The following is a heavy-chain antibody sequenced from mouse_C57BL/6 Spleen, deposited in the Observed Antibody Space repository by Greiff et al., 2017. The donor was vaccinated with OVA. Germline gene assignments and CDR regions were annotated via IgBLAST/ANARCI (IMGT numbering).Heavy chain of an antibody. J-gene: IGHJ1*03. D-gene: IGHD1-1*01. CDR1: GYTFTSYW. CDR3: ASPHYGSTYWYCDV. Sequence: QVQLQQPGAELVRPGSSVKLSCKASGYTFTSYWMDWVKQRPGQGLEWIGNIYPSDSETHYNQKFKDKATLTVDKSASTADMQRSSMTSEGYAVYYSASPHYGSTYWYCDVWGTGTTVSVS. V-gene: IGHV1-61*01. CDR2: IYPSDSET.